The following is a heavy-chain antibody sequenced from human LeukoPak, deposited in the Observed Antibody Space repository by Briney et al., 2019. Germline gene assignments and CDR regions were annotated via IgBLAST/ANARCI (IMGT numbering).Heavy chain of an antibody. CDR3: AREGHYDILTGYSPLEYYFYYMDV. V-gene: IGHV3-23*01. Sequence: PGGSLRLSCAASGFTFSSYAMSWVRQAPGKGLEWVSAISGSGGSTYYADSVKGRFTISRDNSKSTLYLQMNSLRAEDTALYYCAREGHYDILTGYSPLEYYFYYMDVWGKGTTVTVSS. CDR1: GFTFSSYA. D-gene: IGHD3-9*01. J-gene: IGHJ6*03. CDR2: ISGSGGST.